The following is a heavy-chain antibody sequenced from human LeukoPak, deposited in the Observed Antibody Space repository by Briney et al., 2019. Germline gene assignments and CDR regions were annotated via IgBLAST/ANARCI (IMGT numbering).Heavy chain of an antibody. D-gene: IGHD3-22*01. Sequence: SETLSLTCTVSGGSISSYYWSWIRQPPGKGLEWIGYIYYSGSTNYNPSLQSRVTISVDTSKNQSSLKPSSVTAADTAVYYCARQGYYDPHAFDIWGQGTMVTVSS. CDR3: ARQGYYDPHAFDI. CDR1: GGSISSYY. CDR2: IYYSGST. V-gene: IGHV4-59*08. J-gene: IGHJ3*02.